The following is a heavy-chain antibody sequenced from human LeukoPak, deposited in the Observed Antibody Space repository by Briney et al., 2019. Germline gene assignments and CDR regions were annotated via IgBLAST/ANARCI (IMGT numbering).Heavy chain of an antibody. CDR2: ISYSGST. Sequence: SETLSLTCTVSGGSISSYYWSWIRQPPGKGLEWIGYISYSGSTNYNPSLKSRVTISVDTSKNQFSLKLSSVTAADTAVYYCARAPDYYASSGRDAFDLWGQGTMVTVSS. D-gene: IGHD3-22*01. CDR3: ARAPDYYASSGRDAFDL. V-gene: IGHV4-59*01. J-gene: IGHJ3*01. CDR1: GGSISSYY.